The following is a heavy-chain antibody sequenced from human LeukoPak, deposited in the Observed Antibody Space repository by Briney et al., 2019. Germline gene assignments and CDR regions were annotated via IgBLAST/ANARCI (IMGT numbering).Heavy chain of an antibody. D-gene: IGHD1-26*01. V-gene: IGHV3-30-3*01. Sequence: GGSLRLSCAASGFTFSSYAMHWVRQAPGKGLEWVAVISYDGSNKYYADSVKGRFTISRDNSKNTLYLQMNSLRAEDTAVYYCARDYLVGASFDYWGQGTLVTVSS. J-gene: IGHJ4*02. CDR2: ISYDGSNK. CDR3: ARDYLVGASFDY. CDR1: GFTFSSYA.